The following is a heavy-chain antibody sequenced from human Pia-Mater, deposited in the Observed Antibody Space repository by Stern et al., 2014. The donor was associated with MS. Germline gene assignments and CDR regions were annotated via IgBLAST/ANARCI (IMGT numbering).Heavy chain of an antibody. CDR3: ARDIPARPGSHDALDI. V-gene: IGHV1-69*01. D-gene: IGHD2-2*01. CDR2: IIPIFRAT. Sequence: VQLVESGAEVMKPGSSVQVSCKTSGGTFNTYSISWVRQAPGQWLEWMGGIIPIFRATNYAQRFRDRVTITADESTNTVYMELSSLTPEDTAVYYCARDIPARPGSHDALDIWGQGTVITVSS. J-gene: IGHJ3*02. CDR1: GGTFNTYS.